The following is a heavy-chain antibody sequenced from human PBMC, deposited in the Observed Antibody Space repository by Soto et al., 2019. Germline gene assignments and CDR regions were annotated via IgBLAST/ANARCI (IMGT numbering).Heavy chain of an antibody. CDR3: ATDYNKNWFYY. D-gene: IGHD4-4*01. CDR1: GGSISSNRHH. J-gene: IGHJ5*01. CDR2: IYYNGST. V-gene: IGHV4-39*01. Sequence: SETLSLTCIVSGGSISSNRHHGGWIRQPPGKGLEWIGSIYYNGSTYYNPSLKSRFTISVDTSNNQFSLKLSSVTAADTAVYYCATDYNKNWFYYWGQGTLVT.